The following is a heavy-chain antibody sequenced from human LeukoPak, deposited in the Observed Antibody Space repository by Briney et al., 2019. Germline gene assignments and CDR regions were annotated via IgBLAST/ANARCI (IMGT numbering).Heavy chain of an antibody. V-gene: IGHV1-18*01. J-gene: IGHJ6*02. CDR3: ARADDFSSRYYYGMDV. Sequence: ASVKVSCKVSGYTLTELSMHWVRQAPGQGLEWMGGIIPIFGTANYAQKLQGRVTMTTDTSTSTAYMELRSLRSDDTAVYYCARADDFSSRYYYGMDVWGQGTTVTVSS. D-gene: IGHD3-3*01. CDR2: IIPIFGTA. CDR1: GYTLTELS.